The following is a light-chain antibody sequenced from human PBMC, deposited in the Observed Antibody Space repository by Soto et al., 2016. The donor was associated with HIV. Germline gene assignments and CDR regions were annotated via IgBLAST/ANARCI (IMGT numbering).Light chain of an antibody. Sequence: AIRMTQSPSSLSASTGDRVTITCRAGQGISSYLAWYQQKPGKAPKLLIYAASTLQSGVPSRFSGSGSGTDFTLTISCLQSEDFATYYCQQYYSTLAFGQGTKVEIK. CDR2: AAS. J-gene: IGKJ1*01. CDR3: QQYYSTLA. V-gene: IGKV1-8*01. CDR1: QGISSY.